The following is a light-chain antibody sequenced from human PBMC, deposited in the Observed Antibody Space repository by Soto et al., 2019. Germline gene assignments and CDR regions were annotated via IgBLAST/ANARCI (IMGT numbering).Light chain of an antibody. CDR2: WAS. V-gene: IGKV4-1*01. CDR1: QNVLYSSNKNY. Sequence: DIVMTQSPDSLAVSLGERATINCTSSQNVLYSSNKNYLAWFQQKPGQPPKLLIYWASTRESGVPDRFSGSGSGTDFPLTSSSLQAEDVAVYYCQQYYSTPWTFGQGTKVEIK. CDR3: QQYYSTPWT. J-gene: IGKJ1*01.